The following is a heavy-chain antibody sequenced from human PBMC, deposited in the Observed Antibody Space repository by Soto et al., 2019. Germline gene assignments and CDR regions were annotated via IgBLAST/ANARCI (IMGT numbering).Heavy chain of an antibody. D-gene: IGHD2-8*02. CDR3: ARALVNGGDY. CDR2: IKEDGSET. Sequence: RRLSCAASGFTFSNYWMTWVRQAPGKGLEWVANIKEDGSETHYVDSVKGRFTISRDNAQNSLYLQMNSLRAEDTAVYYCARALVNGGDYWGQGSLVTV. CDR1: GFTFSNYW. J-gene: IGHJ4*02. V-gene: IGHV3-7*01.